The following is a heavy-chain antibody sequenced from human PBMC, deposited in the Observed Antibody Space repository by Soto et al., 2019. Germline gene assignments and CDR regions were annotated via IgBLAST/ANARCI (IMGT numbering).Heavy chain of an antibody. Sequence: EVQLLESGGGLVQPGGFLRLSCAASGFTFSNSAMSWVRQTPGKGLEWISAIGGGGSTTYYAASVKGQFTISRDHSRSTLYLQMNGLRAEDTALYYCARAYSSWYYSWGQGALVTVSS. CDR2: IGGGGSTT. CDR3: ARAYSSWYYS. CDR1: GFTFSNSA. D-gene: IGHD4-4*01. J-gene: IGHJ5*01. V-gene: IGHV3-23*01.